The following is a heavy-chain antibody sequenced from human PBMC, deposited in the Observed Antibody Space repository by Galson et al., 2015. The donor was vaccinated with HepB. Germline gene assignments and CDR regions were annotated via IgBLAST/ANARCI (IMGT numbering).Heavy chain of an antibody. Sequence: TLSLTCTVSGGSISSHTHYWSWIRQPAGKGLEWIGRIYFSGTSNYNPSLKSRVIMSLDTSKNQIFLKLSSVTAADTAVYYCARDYVVPPAKRTFDIWGPGTKVSVSA. V-gene: IGHV4-61*02. J-gene: IGHJ3*02. CDR1: GGSISSHTHY. CDR2: IYFSGTS. CDR3: ARDYVVPPAKRTFDI. D-gene: IGHD2-2*01.